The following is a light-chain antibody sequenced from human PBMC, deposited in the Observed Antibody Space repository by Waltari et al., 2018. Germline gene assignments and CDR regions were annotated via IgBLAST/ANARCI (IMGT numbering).Light chain of an antibody. CDR3: QQRSHWPPGS. J-gene: IGKJ5*01. CDR1: QSVSTY. Sequence: EVVLTQSPDTLSLSPGERASLSCKASQSVSTYLAWYQQKPGQAPRLLIYDASNRATGVPARFSGSGSGTDFTLTISSLEPEDFAVYYCQQRSHWPPGSFGLETRLEIK. CDR2: DAS. V-gene: IGKV3-11*01.